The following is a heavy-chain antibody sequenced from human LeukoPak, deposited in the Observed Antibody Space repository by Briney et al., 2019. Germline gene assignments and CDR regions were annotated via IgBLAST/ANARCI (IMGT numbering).Heavy chain of an antibody. CDR2: IYYSGST. D-gene: IGHD6-13*01. J-gene: IGHJ6*02. CDR1: GGSISSYY. V-gene: IGHV4-59*01. CDR3: ARMVPHSDYYFGMDV. Sequence: SETLSLTCTVSGGSISSYYWSWIRQPPGKGLEWIGYIYYSGSTNYNPSLKSRVSIFIHTSKNQFSLKLTSVTAADTAIYYCARMVPHSDYYFGMDVWGQGTTVTVSS.